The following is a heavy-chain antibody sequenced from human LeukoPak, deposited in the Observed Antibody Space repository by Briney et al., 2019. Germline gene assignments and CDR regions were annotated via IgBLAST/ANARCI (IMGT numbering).Heavy chain of an antibody. D-gene: IGHD3-22*01. J-gene: IGHJ4*02. CDR2: IGSSGSTI. CDR1: GFTFSDHY. Sequence: PGGSLRLSCAASGFTFSDHYMSWIRQAPGKGLEWVSYIGSSGSTIYYADSVKGRFTISRDNAKNSLYLQMNSLRAEDTAVYYCASLPYDSSGYNVDYWGQGTLVTVSS. CDR3: ASLPYDSSGYNVDY. V-gene: IGHV3-11*04.